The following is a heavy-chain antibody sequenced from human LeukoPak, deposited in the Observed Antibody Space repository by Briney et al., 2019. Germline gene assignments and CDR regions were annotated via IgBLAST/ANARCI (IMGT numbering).Heavy chain of an antibody. J-gene: IGHJ2*01. CDR2: ISGNSGSI. CDR1: GFTFDDYA. V-gene: IGHV3-9*01. D-gene: IGHD3-22*01. CDR3: ASSGSRFYWYFDL. Sequence: GGSLRLSCAASGFTFDDYAMHWVRQAPGKGLEWVSGISGNSGSIAYADSVKGRFTISRDNAKNPLYLQMNSLRAEDTALYYCASSGSRFYWYFDLWGRGTLVTVST.